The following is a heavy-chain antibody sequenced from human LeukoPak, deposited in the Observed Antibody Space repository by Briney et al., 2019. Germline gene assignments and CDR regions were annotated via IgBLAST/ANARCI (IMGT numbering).Heavy chain of an antibody. J-gene: IGHJ4*02. CDR3: AKDRRDGYNSFDY. D-gene: IGHD5-24*01. V-gene: IGHV3-21*01. Sequence: GGSLRLSCAASGFTFSSYSMNWVRQAPGKGLEWVSSISTSSIYIYYADSMKGRFTISRDNAKSSLYLQMNSLRADDTAVYYCAKDRRDGYNSFDYWGQGTLVTVSS. CDR1: GFTFSSYS. CDR2: ISTSSIYI.